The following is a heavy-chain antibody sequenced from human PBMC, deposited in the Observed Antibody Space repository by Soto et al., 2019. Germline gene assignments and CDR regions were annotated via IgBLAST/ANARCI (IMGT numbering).Heavy chain of an antibody. CDR3: ARDEGYCSGGRCYTKMDY. CDR1: GLTFSNFY. CDR2: IKQDGSEK. J-gene: IGHJ4*02. Sequence: GVSLRLSYAVSGLTFSNFYMCWVRQAPGKGLEWVAHIKQDGSEKYYVDSVKGRFTISRDNAKNSLFLQMNSLRAEDTAVYYCARDEGYCSGGRCYTKMDYWRQGTLVTVSA. V-gene: IGHV3-7*01. D-gene: IGHD2-15*01.